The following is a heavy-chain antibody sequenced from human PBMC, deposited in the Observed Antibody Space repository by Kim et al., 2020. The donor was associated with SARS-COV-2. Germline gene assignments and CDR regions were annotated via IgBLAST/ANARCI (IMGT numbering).Heavy chain of an antibody. V-gene: IGHV3-9*01. D-gene: IGHD2-2*01. J-gene: IGHJ4*02. CDR2: I. CDR3: AKDHNAAYFDY. Sequence: IGYADSMKCRFTISVDNATNSLYLQMNSLRAEAAALYYCAKDHNAAYFDYWGQGTLVTVSS.